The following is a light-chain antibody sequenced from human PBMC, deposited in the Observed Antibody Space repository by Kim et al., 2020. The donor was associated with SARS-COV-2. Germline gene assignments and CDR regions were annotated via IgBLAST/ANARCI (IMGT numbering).Light chain of an antibody. CDR3: NSRHSSGKWV. J-gene: IGLJ3*02. CDR2: GKN. CDR1: SLRRYY. V-gene: IGLV3-19*01. Sequence: VAWGQTVRITCQGDSLRRYYASSYQQKPGQAPVLVIYGKNNRHSGIPDRFSGSRSGNTASLTITGVQAEDEADYYCNSRHSSGKWVFGGGTQLTVL.